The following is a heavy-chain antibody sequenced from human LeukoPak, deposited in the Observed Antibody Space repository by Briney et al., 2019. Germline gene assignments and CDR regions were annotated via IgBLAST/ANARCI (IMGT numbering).Heavy chain of an antibody. V-gene: IGHV4-61*02. CDR3: AREPPSGLTYAFDI. D-gene: IGHD3-22*01. J-gene: IGHJ3*02. CDR2: IYASGST. Sequence: SETLSLTCTVSGGSRSSGTYYWSWIRQPAGKGLEWIGRIYASGSTNYNPSLKSRVTISVDTSKNQFSLKLSSVTAADTAVYYCAREPPSGLTYAFDIWGQGTMVTVSS. CDR1: GGSRSSGTYY.